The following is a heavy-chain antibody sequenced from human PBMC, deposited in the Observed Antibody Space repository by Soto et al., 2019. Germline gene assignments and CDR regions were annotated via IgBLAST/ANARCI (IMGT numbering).Heavy chain of an antibody. CDR3: VGGQYYFDY. V-gene: IGHV3-30*03. Sequence: QVQLVEFGGGVVQPGKSLRHSCAASGFPFATYGMHWVREGPGKGLEWVAVISYDGSNKYYADSVKGRFTISRDNSKNTLYLQMNSLRPEDTALYYCVGGQYYFDYRGQGTLVTVSS. D-gene: IGHD3-10*01. CDR2: ISYDGSNK. J-gene: IGHJ4*02. CDR1: GFPFATYG.